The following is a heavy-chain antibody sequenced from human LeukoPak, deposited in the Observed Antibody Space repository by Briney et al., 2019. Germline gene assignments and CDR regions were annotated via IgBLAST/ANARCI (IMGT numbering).Heavy chain of an antibody. CDR3: ARDGHPFDL. J-gene: IGHJ4*02. CDR2: INQDGSEK. CDR1: GFRFSSYW. Sequence: GGSLRLSCAASGFRFSSYWMSWVRQAPGNGLEWVANINQDGSEKYYVDSVKGRFTISRDNAKNSLYLQMNSLRAEDTAVYYCARDGHPFDLWGQGTLVTVAS. V-gene: IGHV3-7*01.